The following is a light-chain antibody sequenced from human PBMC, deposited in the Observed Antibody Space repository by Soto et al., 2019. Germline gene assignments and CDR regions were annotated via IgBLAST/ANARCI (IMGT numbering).Light chain of an antibody. CDR1: SGHSSYA. V-gene: IGLV4-69*01. J-gene: IGLJ3*02. Sequence: QLVLTQSPSASASLGASVKLTCTLSSGHSSYAIAWLHQQPEKGPRYLMKLNSGGSHSKGDGIPDRFSGSTSGAERYLTISSLQSEDEADYYCQTWGTGIRVFGGGTKVTVL. CDR3: QTWGTGIRV. CDR2: LNSGGSH.